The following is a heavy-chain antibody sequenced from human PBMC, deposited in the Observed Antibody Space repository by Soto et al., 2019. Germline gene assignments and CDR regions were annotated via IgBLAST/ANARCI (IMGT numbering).Heavy chain of an antibody. CDR2: IYNGGST. V-gene: IGHV4-30-4*01. CDR1: TVSISSIYDY. D-gene: IGHD7-27*01. J-gene: IGHJ4*02. Sequence: QVQLQESGPILVKSSQTLSLTCTVSTVSISSIYDYWSWIRQSPDKGLEWIGHIYNGGSTYKNPSLTTRVTISVDTSKNQSSLQLRSATAADTAVYYCAGGASGDKVDYWGQGTLVTV. CDR3: AGGASGDKVDY.